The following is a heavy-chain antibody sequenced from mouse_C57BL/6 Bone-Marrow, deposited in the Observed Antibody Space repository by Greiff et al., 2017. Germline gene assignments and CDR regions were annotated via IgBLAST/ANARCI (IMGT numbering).Heavy chain of an antibody. J-gene: IGHJ4*01. Sequence: QVQLQQSGAELVRPGTSVKVSCKASGYAFTNYLLEWVKQRPGQGLEWIGVINPGSGGTNYNEKFKGKATLTADKSSSTAYMQLSSLTSEDSAVYFCARRDYYGSSYYAMDYWGQGTSGTVSS. CDR1: GYAFTNYL. V-gene: IGHV1-54*01. CDR3: ARRDYYGSSYYAMDY. CDR2: INPGSGGT. D-gene: IGHD1-1*01.